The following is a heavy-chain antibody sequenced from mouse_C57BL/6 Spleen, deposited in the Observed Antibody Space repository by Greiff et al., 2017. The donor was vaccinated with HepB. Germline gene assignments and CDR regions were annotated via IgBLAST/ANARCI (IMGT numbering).Heavy chain of an antibody. D-gene: IGHD2-5*01. V-gene: IGHV1-82*01. Sequence: VQLQESGPELVKPGASVKISCKASGYAFSSSWMNWVKQRPGKGLEWIGRIYPGDGDTNYNGKFKGKATLTADKSSSTAYMQLSSLTSEDSAVYFCANSNYPGFFAYWGQGTLVTVSA. J-gene: IGHJ3*01. CDR1: GYAFSSSW. CDR2: IYPGDGDT. CDR3: ANSNYPGFFAY.